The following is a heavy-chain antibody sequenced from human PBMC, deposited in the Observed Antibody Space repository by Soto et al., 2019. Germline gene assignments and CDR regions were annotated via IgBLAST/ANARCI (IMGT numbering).Heavy chain of an antibody. J-gene: IGHJ4*02. V-gene: IGHV3-23*04. Sequence: EVQLVDSGGGLLQPGWSLRLSCAASGFIFSNNVMSWVRQAPGKGLEWVSSISDSGGTSDYADSVKGRFTISRDNSKNTLYQQINSLRAEDTSIYYCEKCPRALLTFDYWGKRTLVNVSS. CDR1: GFIFSNNV. CDR3: EKCPRALLTFDY. CDR2: ISDSGGTS. D-gene: IGHD1-26*01.